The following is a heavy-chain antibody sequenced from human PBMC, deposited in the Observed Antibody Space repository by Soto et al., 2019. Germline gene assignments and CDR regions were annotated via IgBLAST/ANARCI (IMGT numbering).Heavy chain of an antibody. CDR3: AKATATGGGAFDI. CDR2: ILVDGRT. V-gene: IGHV3-23*01. J-gene: IGHJ3*02. Sequence: CAASGFICSSYDMSWVRQAPGKGLEWVSTILVDGRTFYVDSVKGRFTISRDSSQNTVYLQMNSLTAGDTALYYCAKATATGGGAFDICGQGTMVTVSS. D-gene: IGHD2-8*02. CDR1: GFICSSYD.